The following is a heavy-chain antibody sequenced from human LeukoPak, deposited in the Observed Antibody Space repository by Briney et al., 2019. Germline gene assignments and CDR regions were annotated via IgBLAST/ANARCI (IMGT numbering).Heavy chain of an antibody. J-gene: IGHJ6*02. CDR1: GYTLSELP. CDR3: ATARQFSCYGLDV. Sequence: ASVKVSCKVSGYTLSELPIHWVRQAPGKGLQWMGGFDPEEGKTVYEETFQGRVNMTEDTSTDTAYMDLSSLRSDDTAIYYCATARQFSCYGLDVWGQGTTVTVSS. V-gene: IGHV1-24*01. CDR2: FDPEEGKT. D-gene: IGHD5-24*01.